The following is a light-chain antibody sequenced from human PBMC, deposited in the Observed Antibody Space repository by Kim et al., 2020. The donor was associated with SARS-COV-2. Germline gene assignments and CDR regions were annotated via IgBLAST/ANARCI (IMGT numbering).Light chain of an antibody. CDR1: KLGDKY. CDR3: QAWDSSTHNYV. Sequence: SYELTQPPSVSVSPGQTASITCSGYKLGDKYVSWYQQKPGQSPVVVIYQDNQRPSGIPERFSGSSSGNTATLTISGTQAMDEADYYCQAWDSSTHNYVFGAGTKLTVL. CDR2: QDN. J-gene: IGLJ1*01. V-gene: IGLV3-1*01.